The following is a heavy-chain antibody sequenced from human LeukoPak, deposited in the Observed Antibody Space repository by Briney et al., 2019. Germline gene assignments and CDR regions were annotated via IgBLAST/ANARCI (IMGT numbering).Heavy chain of an antibody. J-gene: IGHJ4*02. CDR1: RLTFSNYE. D-gene: IGHD1-26*01. V-gene: IGHV3-48*03. Sequence: GGSLRLSCAAPRLTFSNYEMHWVRQAPGKGPEWLSYISSSGNTIYYADSVKGRFTISRDNSKNTLYLQMNSLRVEDTAVYYCVRSLLGRDDYWGQGTLVTVSS. CDR2: ISSSGNTI. CDR3: VRSLLGRDDY.